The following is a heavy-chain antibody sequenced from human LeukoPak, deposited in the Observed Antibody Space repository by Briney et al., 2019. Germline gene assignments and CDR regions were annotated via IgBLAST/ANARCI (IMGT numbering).Heavy chain of an antibody. CDR2: IYYSGST. V-gene: IGHV4-59*01. Sequence: PSETLSLTCTVSGGSISSYYWSWIRQPPGKGLEWIGYIYYSGSTNYNPSLKSRVTISVDTSKNQFSLKLSSVTAADTAVYYCARGGIAARHFDYWGQGTLVTVSS. CDR3: ARGGIAARHFDY. J-gene: IGHJ4*02. D-gene: IGHD6-6*01. CDR1: GGSISSYY.